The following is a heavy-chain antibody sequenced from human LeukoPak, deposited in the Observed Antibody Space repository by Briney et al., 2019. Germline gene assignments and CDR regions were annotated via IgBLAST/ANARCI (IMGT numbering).Heavy chain of an antibody. CDR1: GFTFSSYS. V-gene: IGHV3-21*01. J-gene: IGHJ4*02. Sequence: GGSLRLSCAASGFTFSSYSMNWVRQAPGKGLEWVSSISSSSSYIYYADSVKGRFTISRDNAKNSLYLQMNSLRAEDTAVYYCARFGRAHYYDSSGCRWGQGTLVTVSS. CDR3: ARFGRAHYYDSSGCR. D-gene: IGHD3-22*01. CDR2: ISSSSSYI.